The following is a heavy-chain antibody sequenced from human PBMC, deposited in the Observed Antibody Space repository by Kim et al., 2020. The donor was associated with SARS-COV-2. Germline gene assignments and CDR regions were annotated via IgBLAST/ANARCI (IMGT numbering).Heavy chain of an antibody. CDR1: GGSFSGYY. CDR3: ARVGSGWYGYYYYGMDV. D-gene: IGHD6-19*01. Sequence: SETLSLTCAVYGGSFSGYYWSWIRQPPGKGLEWIGEINHSGSTNYNPSLKSRVTISVDTSKNQFSLKLSSVTAADTAVYYCARVGSGWYGYYYYGMDVWG. J-gene: IGHJ6*01. V-gene: IGHV4-34*01. CDR2: INHSGST.